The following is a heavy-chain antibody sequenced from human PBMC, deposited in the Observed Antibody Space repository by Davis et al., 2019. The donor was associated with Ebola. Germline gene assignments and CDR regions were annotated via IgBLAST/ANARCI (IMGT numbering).Heavy chain of an antibody. V-gene: IGHV3-30*18. Sequence: GESLKISCAASGFTFSSYWMHWVRQAPGKGLEWVAIISSDGSSKYCVDSLKGRFTISRDNSKNTLFLQMDSLRVEDTAVYYCAKDWDHHGPQYWGQGTLVTVSS. CDR3: AKDWDHHGPQY. CDR2: ISSDGSSK. J-gene: IGHJ4*02. D-gene: IGHD1-14*01. CDR1: GFTFSSYW.